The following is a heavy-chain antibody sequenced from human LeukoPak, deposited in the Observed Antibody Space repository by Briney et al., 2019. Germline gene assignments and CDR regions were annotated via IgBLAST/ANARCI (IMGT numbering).Heavy chain of an antibody. CDR1: GFTFSSYA. V-gene: IGHV3-23*01. CDR2: ISGSGGST. D-gene: IGHD3-9*01. CDR3: AKAPHDILTGYYIF. Sequence: EAGGSLRLPCAASGFTFSSYAMSWVRQAPGKGLEWVSAISGSGGSTYYADSVKGRFTISRDNSKNTLYLQMNSLRAEDTAVYYCAKAPHDILTGYYIFWGQGTLVTVSS. J-gene: IGHJ4*02.